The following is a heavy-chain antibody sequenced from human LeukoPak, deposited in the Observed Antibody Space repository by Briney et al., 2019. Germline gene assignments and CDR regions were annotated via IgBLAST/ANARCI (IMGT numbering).Heavy chain of an antibody. J-gene: IGHJ3*02. Sequence: GGSLRLSCAASGFTFSSYGMHWVRQAPGRGLEWVAVISYDGSNKYYADSVKGRFTISRDNSKNTLYLQMNSLRAEDTAVYYCAKDHGGIAIWGQGTMVTVSS. CDR1: GFTFSSYG. V-gene: IGHV3-30*18. CDR2: ISYDGSNK. D-gene: IGHD6-13*01. CDR3: AKDHGGIAI.